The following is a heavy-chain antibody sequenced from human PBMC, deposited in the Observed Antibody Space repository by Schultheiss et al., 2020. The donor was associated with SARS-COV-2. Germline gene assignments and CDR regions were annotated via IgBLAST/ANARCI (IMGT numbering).Heavy chain of an antibody. CDR1: GYTFTGYY. Sequence: ASVKVSCKASGYTFTGYYMHWVRQAPGQGLEWMGRINPNSGGTNYAQKFQGRVTMTRDTSISIAYMEVSRLRSDDTAVYYCARDFNRRYFDWSSPYYYGMDVWGQGTTVTVSS. CDR3: ARDFNRRYFDWSSPYYYGMDV. V-gene: IGHV1-2*06. CDR2: INPNSGGT. J-gene: IGHJ6*02. D-gene: IGHD3-9*01.